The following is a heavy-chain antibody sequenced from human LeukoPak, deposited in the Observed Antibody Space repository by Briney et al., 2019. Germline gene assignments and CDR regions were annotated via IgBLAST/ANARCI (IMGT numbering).Heavy chain of an antibody. CDR3: ARENYDILTGRTTPQYYYYYYGMDV. D-gene: IGHD3-9*01. J-gene: IGHJ6*02. CDR2: ISSSSSYI. V-gene: IGHV3-21*01. Sequence: PGGSLRLSCAASGFTFSSYSMNWVRQAPGKGLEWVSSISSSSSYIYYADSVKGRFTISRDNAKNSLYLQMNSLRAEDTAVYYCARENYDILTGRTTPQYYYYYYGMDVWGQGTTVTVSS. CDR1: GFTFSSYS.